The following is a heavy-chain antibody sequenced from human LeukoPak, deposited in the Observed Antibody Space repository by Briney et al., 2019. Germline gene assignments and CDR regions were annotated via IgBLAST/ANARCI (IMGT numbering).Heavy chain of an antibody. V-gene: IGHV4-34*01. D-gene: IGHD2-2*01. J-gene: IGHJ6*02. CDR1: GGSFSGYY. Sequence: PSETLSLTCAVYGGSFSGYYWSWIRQPPGKGLEWIGEINHSGSTNYNPSLKSRVTISVDTSKNQFSLKLSSVTAADTAVYYCACSSTNYYYYGMDLWGQGTTVTVSS. CDR2: INHSGST. CDR3: ACSSTNYYYYGMDL.